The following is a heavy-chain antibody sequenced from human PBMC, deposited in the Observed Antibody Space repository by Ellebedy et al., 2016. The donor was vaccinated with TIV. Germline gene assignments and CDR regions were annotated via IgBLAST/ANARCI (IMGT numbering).Heavy chain of an antibody. CDR3: ARDPVGVGPAFDV. Sequence: GESLKISCAASGLTFSSHAMSWVRQAPGKGLEWVSSITESGGNTYYADSVKGRFTISIDNSKDTLFLQMNRLRAEDTAIYFCARDPVGVGPAFDVWGQGTMVTVSS. V-gene: IGHV3-23*01. CDR1: GLTFSSHA. D-gene: IGHD4-23*01. CDR2: ITESGGNT. J-gene: IGHJ3*01.